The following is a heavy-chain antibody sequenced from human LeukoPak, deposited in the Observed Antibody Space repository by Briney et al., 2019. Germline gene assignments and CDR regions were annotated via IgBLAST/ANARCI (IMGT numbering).Heavy chain of an antibody. CDR3: ARVSDYYDSSGYYPYFDY. CDR1: GGTFSSYA. V-gene: IGHV1-69*06. CDR2: IIPIFGTA. Sequence: SVKVSCKASGGTFSSYAISWVRQAPGQGLEWMGGIIPIFGTANYAQKFQGRVTITADKSTSTAYMELSSLRSEDTAVYYCARVSDYYDSSGYYPYFDYWGQGTLVTVSS. D-gene: IGHD3-22*01. J-gene: IGHJ4*02.